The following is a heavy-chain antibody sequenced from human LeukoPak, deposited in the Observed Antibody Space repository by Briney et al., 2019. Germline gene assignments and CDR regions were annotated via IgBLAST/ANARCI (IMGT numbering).Heavy chain of an antibody. CDR1: GYSFSNNY. CDR2: INPNSGDT. V-gene: IGHV1-2*02. CDR3: VRVNNWNDVAGTFDF. Sequence: ASVKVSCKASGYSFSNNYMHWVRQAPGQGLEWMGWINPNSGDTKYAQKFQGRVTVTRETSISTAYMELSRLRSDDTAVFYCVRVNNWNDVAGTFDFWGQGTMVTVSS. D-gene: IGHD1-1*01. J-gene: IGHJ3*01.